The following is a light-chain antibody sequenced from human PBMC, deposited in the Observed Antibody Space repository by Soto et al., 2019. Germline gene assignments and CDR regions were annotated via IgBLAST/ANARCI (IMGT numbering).Light chain of an antibody. Sequence: QSVLTQPPSVSAAPGQTVTVSCSGNKSNVGRNYVSWYQQFPGTAPRLLIYDTNERPSGIPGRFSGSKSGTSATLGITGLQTGDEAIYYCGTWDSRLSGVLFGGGTKVTVL. CDR2: DTN. J-gene: IGLJ2*01. CDR3: GTWDSRLSGVL. CDR1: KSNVGRNY. V-gene: IGLV1-51*01.